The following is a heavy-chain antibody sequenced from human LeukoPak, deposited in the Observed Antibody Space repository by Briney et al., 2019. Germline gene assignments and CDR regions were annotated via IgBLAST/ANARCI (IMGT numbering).Heavy chain of an antibody. J-gene: IGHJ4*02. CDR1: GFTFSDCS. V-gene: IGHV3-21*01. Sequence: GGSLRLSCVASGFTFSDCSLNWVRQAPGKGLEWLSSIRKDSSELFYADSVRGRFTISRDNAKNSLYLQMNSLRVEDTAVYYCAKDLQQLEAFDSWGQGTLVTVYS. D-gene: IGHD1-1*01. CDR2: IRKDSSEL. CDR3: AKDLQQLEAFDS.